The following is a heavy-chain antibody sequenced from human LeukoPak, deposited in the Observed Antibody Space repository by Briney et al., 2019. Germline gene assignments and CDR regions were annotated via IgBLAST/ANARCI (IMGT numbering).Heavy chain of an antibody. D-gene: IGHD3-10*01. CDR2: ISFDGTKE. V-gene: IGHV3-30*03. CDR1: GFTFSNVY. J-gene: IGHJ1*01. Sequence: GGSLRLSCAASGFTFSNVYMSWVRQAPGKGLEWLAVISFDGTKEYSAGSVKGRFSISRDNSKNTVFLQMNSLRLDDTAVYYCARAGGKIRGFGGFQQWGQGALVTVSS. CDR3: ARAGGKIRGFGGFQQ.